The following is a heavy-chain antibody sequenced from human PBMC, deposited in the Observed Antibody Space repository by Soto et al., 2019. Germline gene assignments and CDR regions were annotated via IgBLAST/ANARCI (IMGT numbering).Heavy chain of an antibody. CDR2: ISNSGTA. CDR3: AGSGAGSGDY. Sequence: TETLSLTCTVSGGSMSGYSWSWIRQPPGRGLEWIGHISNSGTANYNPSLKSRVTMSVDTSKNQISLKVTSVTAADTAVYYCAGSGAGSGDYWGQGTLVTVSX. D-gene: IGHD3-10*01. CDR1: GGSMSGYS. V-gene: IGHV4-59*01. J-gene: IGHJ4*02.